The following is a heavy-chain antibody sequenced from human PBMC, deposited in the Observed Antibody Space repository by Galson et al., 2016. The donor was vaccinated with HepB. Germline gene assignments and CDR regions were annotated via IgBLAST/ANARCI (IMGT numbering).Heavy chain of an antibody. D-gene: IGHD6-13*01. CDR3: ARDRSSSWGHYYYYGMDV. Sequence: SVKVSCKASGGTFSSYAISWVRQAPGQGLEWMGWINPNRGGTNYAQKFQGWVTMTRDTSISTAYMELSRLRSDDTAVYYCARDRSSSWGHYYYYGMDVWGQGTTVTVSS. CDR2: INPNRGGT. CDR1: GGTFSSYA. V-gene: IGHV1-2*04. J-gene: IGHJ6*02.